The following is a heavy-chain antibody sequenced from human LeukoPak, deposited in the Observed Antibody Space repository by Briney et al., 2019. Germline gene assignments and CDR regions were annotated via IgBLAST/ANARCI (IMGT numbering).Heavy chain of an antibody. Sequence: ASVKVSCKASGYTFTSYGISWVRQAPGQGLEWMGWISAYNGNTNYAQKLQGRVTMTTDTSTSTAYMELRSLRSDDTAVYYCARGSRSWEGAKYNWFDPWGQGTLVTVSS. CDR2: ISAYNGNT. J-gene: IGHJ5*02. V-gene: IGHV1-18*01. D-gene: IGHD1-26*01. CDR3: ARGSRSWEGAKYNWFDP. CDR1: GYTFTSYG.